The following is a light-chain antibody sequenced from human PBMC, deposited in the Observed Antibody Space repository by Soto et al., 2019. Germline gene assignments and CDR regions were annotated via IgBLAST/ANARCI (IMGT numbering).Light chain of an antibody. Sequence: EIVMTQSPATLSVSPGERATLSCRASQSASNNLAWYQQKPGQAPRLLIYVASTRATGIPARFSGSGSGTEFTLTISGLQSEDFAVYYCQQYNKWPLTFGQGTKVEI. J-gene: IGKJ1*01. CDR2: VAS. CDR3: QQYNKWPLT. V-gene: IGKV3-15*01. CDR1: QSASNN.